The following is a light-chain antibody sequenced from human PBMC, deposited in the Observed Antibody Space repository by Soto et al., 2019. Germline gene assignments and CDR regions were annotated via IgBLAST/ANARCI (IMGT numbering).Light chain of an antibody. CDR1: SSDVGGYNY. CDR2: DVN. CDR3: SSYTSSSPVV. Sequence: QSALTQPASVSGSPGQSISISCTGSSSDVGGYNYVSWYQHHPGKAPKLMIYDVNNRPSGVSNRFSGSRSDNTASLTISGLQAEDEADYYCSSYTSSSPVVCGGGTKLTVL. J-gene: IGLJ2*01. V-gene: IGLV2-14*03.